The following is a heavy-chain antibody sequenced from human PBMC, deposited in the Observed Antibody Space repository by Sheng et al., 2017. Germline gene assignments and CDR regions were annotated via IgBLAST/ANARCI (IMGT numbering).Heavy chain of an antibody. J-gene: IGHJ4*02. CDR3: ANLPNHASDYG. V-gene: IGHV3-23*01. CDR1: GFTFSNYA. Sequence: EVQLLESGGGLVQPGGSLRLSCAASGFTFSNYAMSWVRQAPGKGLEWVSSISGGGGSTYYADSVKGRFTISRDNSKNTLYLQMNSLRSEDTAVYYCANLPNHASDYGWGQGTLVTVSS. CDR2: ISGGGGST. D-gene: IGHD3-22*01.